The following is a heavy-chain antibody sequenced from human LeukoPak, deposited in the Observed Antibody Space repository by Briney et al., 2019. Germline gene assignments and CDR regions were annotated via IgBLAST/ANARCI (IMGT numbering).Heavy chain of an antibody. CDR1: GFTFSSYE. CDR2: ISSSGSTI. D-gene: IGHD3-22*01. CDR3: ARDGDYDSSEYYFDY. Sequence: GGSLRLSCAASGFTFSSYEMNWVRQAPGKGLEWVSYISSSGSTIYYADSVKGRFTISRDNAKNSLYLQMNSLRAEDTAVYYCARDGDYDSSEYYFDYWGQGTLVTVSS. J-gene: IGHJ4*02. V-gene: IGHV3-48*03.